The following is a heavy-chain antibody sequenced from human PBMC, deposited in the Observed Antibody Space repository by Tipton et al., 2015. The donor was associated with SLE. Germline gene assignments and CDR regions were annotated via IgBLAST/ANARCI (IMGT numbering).Heavy chain of an antibody. CDR3: ARGSYDSSGYHNWEFDY. D-gene: IGHD3-22*01. CDR1: GGSISSSSYY. J-gene: IGHJ4*02. Sequence: TLSLTCTVSGGSISSSSYYWGWIRQPPGKGLEWIGSHYYSGSTYYNPSLKSRVTISVDTSKNQFSLKLSSVTAADTAVYYCARGSYDSSGYHNWEFDYWGQGTLVTVSS. CDR2: HYYSGST. V-gene: IGHV4-39*07.